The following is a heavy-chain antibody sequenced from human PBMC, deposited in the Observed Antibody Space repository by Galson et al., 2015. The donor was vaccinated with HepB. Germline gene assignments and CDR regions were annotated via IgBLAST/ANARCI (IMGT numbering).Heavy chain of an antibody. D-gene: IGHD6-6*01. CDR2: IKQDGSEK. J-gene: IGHJ4*02. CDR3: ARDRRYIMPGQLGYYFDY. CDR1: GFTFSSYW. V-gene: IGHV3-7*01. Sequence: SLRLSCAASGFTFSSYWMSWVRQAPGKGLEWVANIKQDGSEKYYVDSVKGRFTISRDNAKNSLYLQMNSLRAEDTAVYYCARDRRYIMPGQLGYYFDYWGQGTLVTVSS.